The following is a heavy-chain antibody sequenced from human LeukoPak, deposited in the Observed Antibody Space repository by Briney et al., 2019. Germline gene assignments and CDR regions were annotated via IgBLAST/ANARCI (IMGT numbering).Heavy chain of an antibody. V-gene: IGHV4-59*08. J-gene: IGHJ5*02. CDR1: GDSISSYY. D-gene: IGHD3-16*02. CDR2: IYYTGST. Sequence: SETLSLTCTVSGDSISSYYGSWIRQPPGKGLELIGYIYYTGSTNYNPSLKSRITISVDTSKNQFPLKLNSVTAADTPVYYCARQSRSQNLFDPGGQGTLVTVSS. CDR3: ARQSRSQNLFDP.